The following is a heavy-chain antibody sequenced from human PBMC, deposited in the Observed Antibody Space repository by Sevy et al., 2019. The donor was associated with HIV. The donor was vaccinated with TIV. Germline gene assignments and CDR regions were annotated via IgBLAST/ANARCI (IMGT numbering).Heavy chain of an antibody. V-gene: IGHV3-23*01. CDR3: AIERYFRYWFDP. CDR2: ISGSGGST. CDR1: GFTFSSYA. D-gene: IGHD1-1*01. J-gene: IGHJ5*02. Sequence: EGSLRLSCAASGFTFSSYAMSWVLQAPGKALEWVSAISGSGGSTYYADSVKGRFTISRDNSKNTLDLQMNSLRAEDTAVYYCAIERYFRYWFDPWGQGTLVTVSS.